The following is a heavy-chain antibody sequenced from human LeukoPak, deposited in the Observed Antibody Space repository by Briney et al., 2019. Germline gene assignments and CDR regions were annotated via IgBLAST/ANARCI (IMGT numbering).Heavy chain of an antibody. Sequence: GGSLRLSCAASGFTSSSYAMSWVRQAPGKGLEWVSAISGSGGSTYYADSVKGRFTISRDNSKNTLYLQMNSLRAEDTAVYYCAKEIAAAGTRRQDYWGQGTLVTVSS. J-gene: IGHJ4*02. CDR1: GFTSSSYA. CDR2: ISGSGGST. CDR3: AKEIAAAGTRRQDY. V-gene: IGHV3-23*01. D-gene: IGHD6-13*01.